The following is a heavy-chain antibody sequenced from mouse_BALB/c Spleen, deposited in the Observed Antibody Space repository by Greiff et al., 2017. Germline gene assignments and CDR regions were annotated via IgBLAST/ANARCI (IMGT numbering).Heavy chain of an antibody. CDR1: GYSLPDYN. J-gene: IGHJ3*01. V-gene: IGHV1-18*01. D-gene: IGHD1-2*01. CDR3: ARRPLYYGDAWFAG. Sequence: VQLQQSGPELVKPGASVKIPCKASGYSLPDYNMDWVKQSHGKSLEWIGDINPNHGGTISNQKFKGNATLTVDKSSSTAYMELRSLTSEDTAVYYSARRPLYYGDAWFAGGGQGTLVTVAA. CDR2: INPNHGGT.